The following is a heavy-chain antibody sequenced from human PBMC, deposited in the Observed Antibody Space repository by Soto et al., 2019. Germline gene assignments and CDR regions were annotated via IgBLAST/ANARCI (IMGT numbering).Heavy chain of an antibody. Sequence: GVSMRLSCAASGFTFDDYTMHWVRQAPGKGLEWVSLISWDGGSTYYADSVKGRFTISRDNSKNSLYLQMNSLRTEDTALYYRAKHAARGSSSWYHYYYYGMDVWGQGTTVTVSS. D-gene: IGHD6-13*01. CDR1: GFTFDDYT. CDR2: ISWDGGST. CDR3: AKHAARGSSSWYHYYYYGMDV. V-gene: IGHV3-43*01. J-gene: IGHJ6*02.